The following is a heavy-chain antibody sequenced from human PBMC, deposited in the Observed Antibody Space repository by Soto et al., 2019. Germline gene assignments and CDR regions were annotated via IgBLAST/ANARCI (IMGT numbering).Heavy chain of an antibody. CDR3: ARGWRLRMNEYYFDY. Sequence: QVQLQESGPGLVEPSQTLSLTCTVSGVSISSTGYCWTWIRQRPGQGLEWIGYIYSTGTTFYSPSSQSPVSISMDTSTNQFSLKVNSLTAADTAVFYGARGWRLRMNEYYFDYWGQGTLVNVSS. CDR2: IYSTGTT. V-gene: IGHV4-31*01. J-gene: IGHJ4*02. D-gene: IGHD5-12*01. CDR1: GVSISSTGYC.